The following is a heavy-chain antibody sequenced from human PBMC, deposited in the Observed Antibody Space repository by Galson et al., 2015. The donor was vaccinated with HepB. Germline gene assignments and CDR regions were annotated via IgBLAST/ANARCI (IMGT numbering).Heavy chain of an antibody. V-gene: IGHV1-69*04. J-gene: IGHJ4*02. CDR3: ASGYYDSSGYYPIDY. Sequence: SVKVSCKASGGTFSSYAISWVRQAPGQGLEWMGRIIPILGIANYAQKFQGRVTITADKSTSTAYMELSSLRSEDTAVYYCASGYYDSSGYYPIDYWGQGTLVTVSS. D-gene: IGHD3-22*01. CDR2: IIPILGIA. CDR1: GGTFSSYA.